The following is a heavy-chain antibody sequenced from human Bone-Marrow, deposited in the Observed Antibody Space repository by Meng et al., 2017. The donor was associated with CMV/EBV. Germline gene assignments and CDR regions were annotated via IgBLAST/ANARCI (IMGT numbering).Heavy chain of an antibody. J-gene: IGHJ4*02. Sequence: GGSLRLSCAASGFTFSSYSMNWVRQAPGKGLEWVSSISSSSSYIYYADSVKGRFTISRDNAKNSLYLQMNSLRAEDTAVYYCARDTDYGSGRGYYFDYWGQGTLVTFSS. CDR1: GFTFSSYS. CDR2: ISSSSSYI. CDR3: ARDTDYGSGRGYYFDY. V-gene: IGHV3-21*01. D-gene: IGHD3-10*01.